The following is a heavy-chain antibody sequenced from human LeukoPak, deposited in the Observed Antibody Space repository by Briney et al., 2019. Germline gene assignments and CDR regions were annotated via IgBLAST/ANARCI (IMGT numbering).Heavy chain of an antibody. V-gene: IGHV1-24*01. CDR3: TRVDTAMVTSDDAFDI. D-gene: IGHD5-18*01. Sequence: GASVKVSCKVSGYTLTELSMHWVRQAPGKGLEWMGGFDPEDGETIYAQKFQGRVTITTDESTSTAYMELSSLRSEDTAVYYCTRVDTAMVTSDDAFDIWGQGTMVTVSS. CDR1: GYTLTELS. CDR2: FDPEDGET. J-gene: IGHJ3*02.